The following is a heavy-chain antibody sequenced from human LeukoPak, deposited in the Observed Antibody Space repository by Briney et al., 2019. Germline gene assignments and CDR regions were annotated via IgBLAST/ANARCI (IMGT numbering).Heavy chain of an antibody. J-gene: IGHJ4*02. Sequence: SPTLFLTCTCSGGSSSSGRYYWSWIREPAGEGLAWSGRIYTSGSTNYNPSLKSRVTISVDTSKNQFSLKLSSVTAADTAVYYCARDEGATYNPFFDYWGQGTLVTVSS. V-gene: IGHV4-61*02. CDR1: GGSSSSGRYY. CDR3: ARDEGATYNPFFDY. CDR2: IYTSGST. D-gene: IGHD1-26*01.